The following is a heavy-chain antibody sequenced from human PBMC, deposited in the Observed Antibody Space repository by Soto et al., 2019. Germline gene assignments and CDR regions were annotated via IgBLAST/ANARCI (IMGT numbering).Heavy chain of an antibody. D-gene: IGHD5-18*01. CDR3: ARDHPGYSSGYGFGH. J-gene: IGHJ5*02. CDR1: GFTFSSYS. V-gene: IGHV3-21*01. CDR2: MSSSSSYI. Sequence: EVQLVESGGGLVKPGGSLRLSCAASGFTFSSYSMNWVRQAPGKGLEWVSSMSSSSSYIYYADSVKGRFTISRDNAKNSLYLQMNSLRAEETAVYYWARDHPGYSSGYGFGHWGQGTLVTVSS.